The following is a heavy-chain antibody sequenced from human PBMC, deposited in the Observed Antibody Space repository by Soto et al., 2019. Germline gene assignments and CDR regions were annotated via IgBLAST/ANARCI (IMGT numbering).Heavy chain of an antibody. J-gene: IGHJ4*02. CDR1: VFTFSSYW. CDR3: ARADRSGFDY. Sequence: PGGSLRLACASSVFTFSSYWMHWVRQAPGKGLVWVSRINSDGSSTSYADSVKGRFTISRDNAKNTLYLQMNSLRAEDTAVYYCARADRSGFDYWGQGTLVTVSS. D-gene: IGHD6-19*01. V-gene: IGHV3-74*01. CDR2: INSDGSST.